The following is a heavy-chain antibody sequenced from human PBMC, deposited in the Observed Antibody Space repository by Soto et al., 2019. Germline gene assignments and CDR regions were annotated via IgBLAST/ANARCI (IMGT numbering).Heavy chain of an antibody. Sequence: GGSLRLSCAASGFTFSSYEMNWVRQAPGKGLEWVSYISSSGSTIYYADSVKGRFTISRDNAKNSLYLQMNSLRAEDTAVYYCGRDWGYYGGNPPVGHCGQGTLVTVSS. CDR2: ISSSGSTI. V-gene: IGHV3-48*03. CDR1: GFTFSSYE. J-gene: IGHJ4*02. CDR3: GRDWGYYGGNPPVGH. D-gene: IGHD4-17*01.